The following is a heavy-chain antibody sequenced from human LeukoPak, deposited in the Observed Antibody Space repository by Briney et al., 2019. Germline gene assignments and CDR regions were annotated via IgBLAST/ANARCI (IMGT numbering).Heavy chain of an antibody. V-gene: IGHV3-48*03. Sequence: TGGSLRSSCAASGFALSSYEMNWVRQAPGKGLEWVSYISRSGSTIYYADPVKGRLTISRDNVKNSLYLHMSNLRTEDTAVYYCARDLEESHRAADYRNYPIAAANYYCMHVWGQGTTVTVSS. D-gene: IGHD4-11*01. CDR3: ARDLEESHRAADYRNYPIAAANYYCMHV. CDR2: ISRSGSTI. J-gene: IGHJ6*02. CDR1: GFALSSYE.